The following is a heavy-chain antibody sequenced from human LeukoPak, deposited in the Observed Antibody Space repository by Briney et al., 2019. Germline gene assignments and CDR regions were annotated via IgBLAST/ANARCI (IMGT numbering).Heavy chain of an antibody. CDR2: INHSGST. CDR3: ARIAAAARRGWFDP. J-gene: IGHJ5*02. Sequence: PSETLSLTCTVSGGSISSSNWWSWVRQPPGKGLEWIGEINHSGSTNYNPSLKSRVTISVDTSKNQFSLKLSSVTAADTAVYYCARIAAAARRGWFDPWGQGTLVTVSS. V-gene: IGHV4-4*02. CDR1: GGSISSSNW. D-gene: IGHD6-13*01.